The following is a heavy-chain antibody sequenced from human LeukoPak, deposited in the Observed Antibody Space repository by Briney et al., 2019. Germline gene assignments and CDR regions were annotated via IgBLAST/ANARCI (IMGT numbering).Heavy chain of an antibody. CDR1: GSTFSSYA. V-gene: IGHV3-23*01. Sequence: GGSLRLSCAASGSTFSSYAMSWVRQAPGKGLEWVSAISGSGGSTYYADSVKGRFTISRDNSKNTLYLQMNSLRAEDTAVYYCAKSLSDDPLADAFDIWGQGTMVTVSS. CDR2: ISGSGGST. CDR3: AKSLSDDPLADAFDI. J-gene: IGHJ3*02.